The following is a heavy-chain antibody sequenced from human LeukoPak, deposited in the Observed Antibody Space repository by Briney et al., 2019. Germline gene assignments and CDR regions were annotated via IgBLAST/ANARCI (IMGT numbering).Heavy chain of an antibody. CDR1: GFTFSSYS. J-gene: IGHJ3*02. CDR2: ISSSSSYI. V-gene: IGHV3-21*01. CDR3: ARDRANYYGSGSHAFDI. D-gene: IGHD3-10*01. Sequence: GGSLRLSCAASGFTFSSYSMNWVRQAPGKGLEWVSSISSSSSYIYYADSVKGRFTISRDNAKNSLYLQMNSLRAEDTAVYYCARDRANYYGSGSHAFDIWGQGTMVTVSS.